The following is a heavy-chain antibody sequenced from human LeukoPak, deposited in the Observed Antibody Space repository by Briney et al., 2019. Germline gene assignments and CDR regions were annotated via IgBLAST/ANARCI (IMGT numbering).Heavy chain of an antibody. CDR2: ISSSSSYT. CDR1: GFTFSDYY. Sequence: GGSLRLSCAASGFTFSDYYMSWIRQAPGKGLEWVSYISSSSSYTNYADSVKGRFTISRDNAKNSLYLQMNSLRAEDTAVYYCARELGFCSRTSCPLYRYWGQGTLVTVSS. D-gene: IGHD2-2*01. J-gene: IGHJ4*02. CDR3: ARELGFCSRTSCPLYRY. V-gene: IGHV3-11*05.